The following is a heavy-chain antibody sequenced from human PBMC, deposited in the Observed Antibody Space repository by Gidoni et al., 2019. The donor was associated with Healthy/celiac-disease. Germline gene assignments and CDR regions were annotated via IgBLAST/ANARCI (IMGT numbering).Heavy chain of an antibody. Sequence: QVQLQQWGAGLFKPSETLSLTCAVYGGSFSGYYWSWIRQPPGKGLEWIGEINHSGSTNYNPSLKSRVTISVDTSKNQFSLKLSSVTAADTAVYYCARGSSRTVLGAFDIWGQGTMVTVSS. CDR3: ARGSSRTVLGAFDI. CDR2: INHSGST. V-gene: IGHV4-34*01. CDR1: GGSFSGYY. D-gene: IGHD6-13*01. J-gene: IGHJ3*02.